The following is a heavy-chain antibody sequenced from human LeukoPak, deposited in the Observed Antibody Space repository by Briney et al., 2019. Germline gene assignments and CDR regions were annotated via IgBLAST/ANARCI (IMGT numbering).Heavy chain of an antibody. CDR1: GFTFSSYW. CDR2: IKQDGSEK. D-gene: IGHD6-19*01. V-gene: IGHV3-7*01. J-gene: IGHJ6*03. Sequence: GGSLRLSCAASGFTFSSYWMSWVRQAPGKGLEWVANIKQDGSEKYYVDSVKGRFTISRDNAKNSLYLQMNSLRAEDTAVYYCARGGWTTVPYYMDVWGKGTTVTISS. CDR3: ARGGWTTVPYYMDV.